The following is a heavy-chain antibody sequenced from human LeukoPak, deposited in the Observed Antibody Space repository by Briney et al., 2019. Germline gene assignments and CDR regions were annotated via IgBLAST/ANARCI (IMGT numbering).Heavy chain of an antibody. V-gene: IGHV3-13*01. CDR2: IGTAGDT. D-gene: IGHD3-22*01. J-gene: IGHJ4*02. CDR3: ARQGRGGYLDY. CDR1: GFTFSSYD. Sequence: GGSLRLSCAASGFTFSSYDMHWVRHLTGKGLEWVSGIGTAGDTYYPGSVKGRFTIFRENAKNSLYLQMNSLRAGDTAVYYCARQGRGGYLDYWGQGTLVTVSS.